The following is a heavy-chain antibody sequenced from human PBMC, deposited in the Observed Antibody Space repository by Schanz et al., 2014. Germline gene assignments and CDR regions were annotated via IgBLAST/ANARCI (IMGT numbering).Heavy chain of an antibody. CDR2: MSYDGSIK. Sequence: QVQLVESGGGVVQPGRSLRLSCAASGFTFSSYGMHWVRQAPGKGLEWVAAMSYDGSIKYYGDSVKGRFTISRDNSKNTLYLHMNSLRAEDTAVYYCARANYRRKINFDYWGRGTLVTGSS. V-gene: IGHV3-33*01. J-gene: IGHJ4*02. D-gene: IGHD3-10*01. CDR3: ARANYRRKINFDY. CDR1: GFTFSSYG.